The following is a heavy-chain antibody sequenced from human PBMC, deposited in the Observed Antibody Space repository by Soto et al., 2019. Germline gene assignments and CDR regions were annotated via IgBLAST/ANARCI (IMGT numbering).Heavy chain of an antibody. Sequence: QVQLVQSGAEVKKPGSSVKVSCKASGGTFSSYAISWVRHAPGQGLEWMGGIIPIFGTANYAQKYQGRVTITADESTSTAHMELSSLRSEDTAVYYCARESRYCSGGSCYFLPGIDYWGQGTLVTVSS. D-gene: IGHD2-15*01. V-gene: IGHV1-69*12. CDR2: IIPIFGTA. CDR1: GGTFSSYA. CDR3: ARESRYCSGGSCYFLPGIDY. J-gene: IGHJ4*02.